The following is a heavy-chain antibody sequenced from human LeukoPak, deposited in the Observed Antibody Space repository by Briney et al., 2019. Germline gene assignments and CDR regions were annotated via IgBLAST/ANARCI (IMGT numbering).Heavy chain of an antibody. CDR2: MNPNSGNT. CDR3: TRGSSGRRDN. Sequence: DSVTVSCQASGYTFTSCDINWVRQANGQGLEWMGWMNPNSGNTGYRQSCQGRITMSRDICIGTAYMELSNLTSEDTAIYYCTRGSSGRRDNWGQGTLVTVSA. V-gene: IGHV1-8*01. J-gene: IGHJ4*02. D-gene: IGHD6-19*01. CDR1: GYTFTSCD.